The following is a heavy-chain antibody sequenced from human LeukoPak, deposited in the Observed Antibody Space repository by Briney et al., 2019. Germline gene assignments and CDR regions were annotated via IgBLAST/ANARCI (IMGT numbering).Heavy chain of an antibody. J-gene: IGHJ5*02. V-gene: IGHV3-7*03. CDR3: AAAPVGGSGYYGVLGWFDP. Sequence: GGSLRLSCAASGFTFSSYWMSWVRQAPGKGLEWVANIKQDGSEKYYVDSVKGRFTISRDNAKNSLYLQMNSLRAEDTALYYCAAAPVGGSGYYGVLGWFDPWGQGTLVTVSS. D-gene: IGHD3-3*01. CDR1: GFTFSSYW. CDR2: IKQDGSEK.